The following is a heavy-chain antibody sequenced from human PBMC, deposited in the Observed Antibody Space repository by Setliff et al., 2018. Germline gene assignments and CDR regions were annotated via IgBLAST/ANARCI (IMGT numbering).Heavy chain of an antibody. J-gene: IGHJ2*01. CDR1: GFSFSSYA. V-gene: IGHV3-23*01. CDR2: ISGSGGST. Sequence: PGGSLRLSCAASGFSFSSYAMSWVRQAPGKGLEWVSGISGSGGSTYYADSVKGRFTISRDNSKNTLYLQMNSLRAEDTAVYYCAKRGGYGSGSPDWYFDLWGRGTLVTVSS. CDR3: AKRGGYGSGSPDWYFDL. D-gene: IGHD3-10*01.